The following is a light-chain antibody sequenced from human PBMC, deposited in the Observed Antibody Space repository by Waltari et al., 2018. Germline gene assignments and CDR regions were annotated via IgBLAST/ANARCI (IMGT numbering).Light chain of an antibody. CDR2: KTN. V-gene: IGLV1-47*01. J-gene: IGLJ3*02. CDR3: AAWDDSLYVAL. Sequence: QSVLTQPPSASGTPGQSVTISCSGGSTNIGTNYVYWYQQLPGGAPKLLISKTNQRPSGVPDRSSGSKSGTSASLAISGLRSEDEADYYCAAWDDSLYVALFGGGTKLTVL. CDR1: STNIGTNY.